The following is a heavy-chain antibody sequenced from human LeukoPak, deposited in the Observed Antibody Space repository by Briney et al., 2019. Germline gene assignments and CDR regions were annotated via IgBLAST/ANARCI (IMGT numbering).Heavy chain of an antibody. V-gene: IGHV3-7*03. CDR2: ISNGGSAT. J-gene: IGHJ4*02. Sequence: PGGSLRLSCVASGYTFSPYWISWVRQTPGKGLEWVASISNGGSATYYVDSVRGRFTISRDDAKNSLFLQMNGLRADDTAVYYCTRENYVPDSWGQGTLVTVSS. CDR1: GYTFSPYW. D-gene: IGHD3-10*02. CDR3: TRENYVPDS.